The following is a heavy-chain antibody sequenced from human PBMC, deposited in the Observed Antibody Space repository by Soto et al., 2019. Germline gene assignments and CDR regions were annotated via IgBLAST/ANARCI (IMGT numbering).Heavy chain of an antibody. CDR3: ARLGTRWIQLHYGMDV. D-gene: IGHD5-18*01. Sequence: GESLKISCKGSGYSFTSYWIGWVRQMPGKGLEWMGIIYPGDSDTRYSPSFQGQVTISADKSISTAYLQWSSLKASDTAMYYCARLGTRWIQLHYGMDVWGQGTTVTVSS. V-gene: IGHV5-51*01. J-gene: IGHJ6*02. CDR1: GYSFTSYW. CDR2: IYPGDSDT.